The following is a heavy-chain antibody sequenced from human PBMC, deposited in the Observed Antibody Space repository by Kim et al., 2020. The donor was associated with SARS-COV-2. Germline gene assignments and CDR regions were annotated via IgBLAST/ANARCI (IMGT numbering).Heavy chain of an antibody. Sequence: SETLSLTCTVSGGSISSSSYYWGWIRQPPGKGLEWIGSIYYSGSTYYNPSLKSRVTISVDTSKNQFSLKLSSVTAADTAVYYCARRTMVRGRWFDPWGQGTLVTVSS. V-gene: IGHV4-39*01. CDR3: ARRTMVRGRWFDP. CDR2: IYYSGST. J-gene: IGHJ5*02. D-gene: IGHD3-10*01. CDR1: GGSISSSSYY.